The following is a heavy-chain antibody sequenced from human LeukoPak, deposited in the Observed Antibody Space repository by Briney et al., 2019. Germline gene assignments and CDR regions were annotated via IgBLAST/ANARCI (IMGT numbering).Heavy chain of an antibody. V-gene: IGHV4-31*03. D-gene: IGHD4-23*01. J-gene: IGHJ5*02. CDR1: GGSINNGGYY. CDR2: IYYSGSP. CDR3: ARGITTVVTPYWFDP. Sequence: TSQTLSLTCTVSGGSINNGGYYWSWIRQHPGKGLEWIGYIYYSGSPYYNPSLRSRVTISVDTSKNHFSLKLSSVTAADTAVYYCARGITTVVTPYWFDPWGQGTLVTVSS.